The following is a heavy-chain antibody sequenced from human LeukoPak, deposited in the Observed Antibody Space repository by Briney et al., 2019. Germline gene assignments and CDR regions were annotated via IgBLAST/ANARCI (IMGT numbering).Heavy chain of an antibody. CDR1: GGSISSGGYS. J-gene: IGHJ6*02. Sequence: SETLSLTCAVSGGSISSGGYSWSWIRQPPGKGLEWIGYIYHSGNTYYIPSLKSRITISRDTSKNQFSLKLTSVTAADTAVYYCARVRGVISYYYYYGMDVWGQGTTVTVSS. CDR3: ARVRGVISYYYYYGMDV. CDR2: IYHSGNT. V-gene: IGHV4-30-2*01. D-gene: IGHD3-10*01.